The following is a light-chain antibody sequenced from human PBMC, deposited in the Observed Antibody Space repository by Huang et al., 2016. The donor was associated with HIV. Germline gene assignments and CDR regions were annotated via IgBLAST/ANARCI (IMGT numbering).Light chain of an antibody. CDR1: QSISKS. CDR3: QQYFSYPGT. J-gene: IGKJ4*02. V-gene: IGKV1-5*01. CDR2: DAS. Sequence: DIQMTQPPSTLSAAVGDRTTITGRASQSISKSLAWYQQKPGKAPKLLLFDASRLETGVPSRFSGSGSGTEFTLTISSLQPDDFATYYCQQYFSYPGTFGRGTKVEIK.